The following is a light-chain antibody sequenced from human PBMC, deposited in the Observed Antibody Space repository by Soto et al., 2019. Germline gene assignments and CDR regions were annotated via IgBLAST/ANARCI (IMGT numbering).Light chain of an antibody. Sequence: DIVMTQSPLSLPVTPGEPASISCSSSQSVSSDLAWYQQKPGQAPRLLIYYTSTRATGFPARFSGGGSGTEFTLTISSLQSEDSAFYYCQQYNKWPITFGQGTRLEIK. CDR2: YTS. CDR1: QSVSSD. V-gene: IGKV3-15*01. CDR3: QQYNKWPIT. J-gene: IGKJ5*01.